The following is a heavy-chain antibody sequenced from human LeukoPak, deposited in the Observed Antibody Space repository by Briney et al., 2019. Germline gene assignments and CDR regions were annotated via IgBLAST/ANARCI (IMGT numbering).Heavy chain of an antibody. J-gene: IGHJ6*03. D-gene: IGHD2-2*01. CDR3: AKEGPAAFSYYYYYYMDV. V-gene: IGHV3-23*01. CDR1: GFTFSSYG. Sequence: GGSLRLSCAASGFTFSSYGMSWVRQAPGKGLEWVSAISGSGGSTYYADSVKGRFTISRDNSKNTLYLQMNSLRAEDTAVYYCAKEGPAAFSYYYYYYMDVWGKGTTVTISS. CDR2: ISGSGGST.